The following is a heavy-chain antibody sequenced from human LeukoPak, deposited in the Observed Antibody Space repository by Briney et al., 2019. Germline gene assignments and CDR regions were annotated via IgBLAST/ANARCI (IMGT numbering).Heavy chain of an antibody. V-gene: IGHV4-4*02. Sequence: SGTLSLTCAVSGGSISSNNWWSLVRQPPGKGLEWIGEIYHSGSANYNPSLKNRVTISVDKSTNQFSLKLTSVTAADTAVYYCARGVTGSSWLFDYWGQGTLVTVSS. D-gene: IGHD6-13*01. CDR2: IYHSGSA. J-gene: IGHJ4*02. CDR1: GGSISSNNW. CDR3: ARGVTGSSWLFDY.